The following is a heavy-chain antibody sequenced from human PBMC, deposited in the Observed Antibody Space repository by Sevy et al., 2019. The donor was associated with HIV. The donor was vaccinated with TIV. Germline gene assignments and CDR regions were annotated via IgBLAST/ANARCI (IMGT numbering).Heavy chain of an antibody. CDR3: AGMEVGGYDLLTGRSTGWFDP. V-gene: IGHV4-39*01. D-gene: IGHD3-9*01. J-gene: IGHJ5*02. CDR1: GGSISSSNYY. Sequence: SETLSLTCTVSGGSISSSNYYWGWIRQSPGKGLEWIGSIYYSGSPYYNPSLKSRVTISADTSKNQFFLNLSSVTAPDTAVYYCAGMEVGGYDLLTGRSTGWFDPWGQGTLVTVSS. CDR2: IYYSGSP.